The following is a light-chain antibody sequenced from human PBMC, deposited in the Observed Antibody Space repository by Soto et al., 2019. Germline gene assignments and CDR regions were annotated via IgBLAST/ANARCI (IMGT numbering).Light chain of an antibody. V-gene: IGLV3-1*01. J-gene: IGLJ2*01. CDR2: QDS. Sequence: SYELTQPPSVSVSPGQTASITCSGDKLGDKYACWYQQKPGQSPVLVIYQDSKRPPGIPERLSGSNSGNTATLTISGTQAMDEADYYCQAWDSSTEVVFGGGTKLTVL. CDR1: KLGDKY. CDR3: QAWDSSTEVV.